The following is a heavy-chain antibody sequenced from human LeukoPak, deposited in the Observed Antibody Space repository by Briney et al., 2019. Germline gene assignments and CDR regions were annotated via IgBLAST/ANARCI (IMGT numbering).Heavy chain of an antibody. CDR3: ARGLSSSSCYYDY. V-gene: IGHV4-59*01. CDR2: IYYTGST. Sequence: SETLSLTCTVSGGSISSYYWSWIRQPPGKGLEWIGYIYYTGSTNYNPSLKSRVTLSVDTSKNHFSLKLSSVTAADTAVYYCARGLSSSSCYYDYWGQGTLVTVSS. CDR1: GGSISSYY. D-gene: IGHD6-13*01. J-gene: IGHJ4*02.